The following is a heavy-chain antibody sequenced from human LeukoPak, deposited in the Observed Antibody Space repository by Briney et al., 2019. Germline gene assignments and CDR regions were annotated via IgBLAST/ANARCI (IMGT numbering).Heavy chain of an antibody. CDR2: ISGSGGST. D-gene: IGHD6-19*01. CDR3: AKNRGWGSSGWPMDH. J-gene: IGHJ4*02. V-gene: IGHV3-23*01. Sequence: QPGGSLRLSCAASGFTFSSYAMSWVRQAPGKGLEWVSAISGSGGSTYYADSVKGRFIISRDNPKNTLYVQMNSLRSEDTAVYYCAKNRGWGSSGWPMDHWGQGTLVTVSS. CDR1: GFTFSSYA.